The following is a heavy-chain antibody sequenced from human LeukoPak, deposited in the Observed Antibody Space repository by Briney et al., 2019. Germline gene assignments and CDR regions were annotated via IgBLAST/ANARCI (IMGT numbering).Heavy chain of an antibody. CDR3: ARDLGQYYDTSDNWFDP. CDR2: LYSDGRSP. Sequence: GGSLRLSCAGSGFTFTGYWMHWVRQTPGKGLVWISRLYSDGRSPTYADSVKGRFTISRDNAKNMLYLQMNSLRAEDTAVYYCARDLGQYYDTSDNWFDPWGQGTLVTVSS. CDR1: GFTFTGYW. D-gene: IGHD3-22*01. J-gene: IGHJ5*02. V-gene: IGHV3-74*01.